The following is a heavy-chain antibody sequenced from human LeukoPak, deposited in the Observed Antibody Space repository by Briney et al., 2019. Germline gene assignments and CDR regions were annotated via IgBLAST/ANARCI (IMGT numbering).Heavy chain of an antibody. D-gene: IGHD6-19*01. Sequence: GGSLRLSCAASGFTFSSYSMNWVRQAPGKGLEWVSYISSSSFIIYYADSVKGRFTISRDNAKNSLYLQMNSLRAEDTAVYYCARGYSSGWPFDYWGQGTLVTVSS. CDR2: ISSSSFII. J-gene: IGHJ4*02. CDR3: ARGYSSGWPFDY. CDR1: GFTFSSYS. V-gene: IGHV3-48*04.